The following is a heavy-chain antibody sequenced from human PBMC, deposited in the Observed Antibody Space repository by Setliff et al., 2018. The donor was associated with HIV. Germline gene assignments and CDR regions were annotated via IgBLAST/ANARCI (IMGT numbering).Heavy chain of an antibody. D-gene: IGHD2-21*01. CDR1: GGSFSGYY. CDR2: INHSGST. V-gene: IGHV4-34*01. J-gene: IGHJ5*02. CDR3: ARGVARQVVIDRWFDP. Sequence: PSETLSLTCAVYGGSFSGYYWSWIRQPPGKGLEWIGEINHSGSTNYNPSLKSRVTISVDTSQNQFSLKLSSVTAADTAIYYCARGVARQVVIDRWFDPWGQGTPVTVSS.